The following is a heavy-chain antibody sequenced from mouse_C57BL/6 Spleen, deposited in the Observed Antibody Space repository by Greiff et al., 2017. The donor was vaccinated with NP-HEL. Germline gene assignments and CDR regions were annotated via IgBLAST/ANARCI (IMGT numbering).Heavy chain of an antibody. D-gene: IGHD3-1*01. CDR1: GYAFTNYL. CDR3: AREGLPYAMDY. J-gene: IGHJ4*01. Sequence: QVQLQQSGAELVRPGTSVKVSCKASGYAFTNYLIEWVKQRPGQGLEWIGVINPGSGGTNYNEKFKGKATLTADKSSSPAYMQLSSLTSEDSAVYFCAREGLPYAMDYWGQGTSVTVSA. V-gene: IGHV1-54*01. CDR2: INPGSGGT.